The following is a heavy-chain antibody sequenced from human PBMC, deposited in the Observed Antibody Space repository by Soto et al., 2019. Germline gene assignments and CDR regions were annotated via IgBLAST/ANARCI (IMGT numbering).Heavy chain of an antibody. CDR2: IKSKTDGGTT. Sequence: GGSLRLSCAASGFTFSNAWMSWVRQAPGKGLEWVGRIKSKTDGGTTDYAAPVKGRFTISRDDSKNTLYLQMNSLKTEDTAVYYCTTDPPGLLEWLLNHFDYWGQGTLVTVSS. J-gene: IGHJ4*02. CDR3: TTDPPGLLEWLLNHFDY. V-gene: IGHV3-15*01. D-gene: IGHD3-3*01. CDR1: GFTFSNAW.